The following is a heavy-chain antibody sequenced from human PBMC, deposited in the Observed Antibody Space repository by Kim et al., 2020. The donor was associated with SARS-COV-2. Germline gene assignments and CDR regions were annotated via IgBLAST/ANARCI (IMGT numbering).Heavy chain of an antibody. CDR1: GYTFTSYA. V-gene: IGHV7-4-1*02. Sequence: ASVKVSCKASGYTFTSYAMNWVRQAPGQGLEWMGWINTNTGNPTYAQGFTGRFVFSLDTSVSTAYLQISSLKAEDTAVYYCARDHPHYDSSGYYSYFDYWGQGTLVTVSS. J-gene: IGHJ4*02. CDR2: INTNTGNP. D-gene: IGHD3-22*01. CDR3: ARDHPHYDSSGYYSYFDY.